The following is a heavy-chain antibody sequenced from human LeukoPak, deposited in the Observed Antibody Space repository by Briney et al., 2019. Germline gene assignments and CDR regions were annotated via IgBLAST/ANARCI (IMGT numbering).Heavy chain of an antibody. D-gene: IGHD3-9*01. V-gene: IGHV3-11*04. Sequence: GGSLRLSCAASGFTFSDYYMSWIRQVPGKGLGWVSYIGRSGTTIHYADSVKGRFTISWDNAKKSLYLQMNSLRAEDTAVYYCARSGKIYFDWLLDYWGQGTLVTVSS. CDR1: GFTFSDYY. CDR3: ARSGKIYFDWLLDY. CDR2: IGRSGTTI. J-gene: IGHJ4*02.